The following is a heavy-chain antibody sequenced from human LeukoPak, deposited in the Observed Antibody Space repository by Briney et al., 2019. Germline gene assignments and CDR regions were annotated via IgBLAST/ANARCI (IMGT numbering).Heavy chain of an antibody. D-gene: IGHD1-26*01. CDR1: GFTFDDYA. CDR3: AKDPLGGGSSLINWFDS. Sequence: GGSLRLSCAASGFTFDDYAMTWVRQAPGRGLEWVSTIGAYAARTYYADSVKGRFTTSRENSKSTLSLQMNSLRAEDTALYCAKDPLGGGSSLINWFDSWGQGVWVTVSS. CDR2: IGAYAART. V-gene: IGHV3-23*01. J-gene: IGHJ5*01.